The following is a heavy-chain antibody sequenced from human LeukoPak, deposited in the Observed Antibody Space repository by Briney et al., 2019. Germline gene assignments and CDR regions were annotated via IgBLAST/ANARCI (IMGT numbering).Heavy chain of an antibody. Sequence: GRSLRLSCAASGFTFSSYAMHWVRQAPGKGLEWVAVISYDGSNKYYADSVKGRFTISRDNSKNTLYLQMNSLRAEDTAVYYCARGVTMVRGAIVAFDIWGQGTMVTVSS. J-gene: IGHJ3*02. V-gene: IGHV3-30-3*01. CDR2: ISYDGSNK. CDR3: ARGVTMVRGAIVAFDI. D-gene: IGHD3-10*01. CDR1: GFTFSSYA.